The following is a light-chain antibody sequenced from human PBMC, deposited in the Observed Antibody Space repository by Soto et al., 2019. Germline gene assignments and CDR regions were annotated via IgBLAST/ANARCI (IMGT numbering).Light chain of an antibody. CDR1: LSISSD. CDR3: QQSYTTPRT. Sequence: DIQMTQSPSSLSASVGDRVTITCRASLSISSDLNWYQQKPGNAPKVLIFGASSLQSGVPSRFSGSGSGTDFTLTISSLQPEDSATYNCQQSYTTPRTFGQGTKLEIK. CDR2: GAS. V-gene: IGKV1-39*01. J-gene: IGKJ2*01.